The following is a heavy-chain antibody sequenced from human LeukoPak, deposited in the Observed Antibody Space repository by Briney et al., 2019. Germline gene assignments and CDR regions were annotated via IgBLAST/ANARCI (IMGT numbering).Heavy chain of an antibody. Sequence: ASVKDSCKASGYTFTSYGISWVRQAPGQGLEWMGWISAYNGNTNYAQKLQGRVTMTTDTSTSTAYMELRSLRSDDTAVYYCARVPGYSSGWYGPDFDYWGQGTLVTVSS. CDR1: GYTFTSYG. CDR3: ARVPGYSSGWYGPDFDY. D-gene: IGHD6-19*01. J-gene: IGHJ4*02. CDR2: ISAYNGNT. V-gene: IGHV1-18*01.